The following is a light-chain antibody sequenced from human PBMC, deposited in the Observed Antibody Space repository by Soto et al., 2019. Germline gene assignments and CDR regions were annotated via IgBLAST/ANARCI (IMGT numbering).Light chain of an antibody. CDR2: DAS. V-gene: IGKV3-11*01. CDR1: QSVSSY. J-gene: IGKJ4*01. Sequence: EIVWTQSPATLSLSPGERATLSCRASQSVSSYLAWYQQKPGQPPRLLIYDASNRATGIPARFSGSGSGTDFTLAISSLEPEDFAVYYCQQRSNWLTFGGGTKVEIK. CDR3: QQRSNWLT.